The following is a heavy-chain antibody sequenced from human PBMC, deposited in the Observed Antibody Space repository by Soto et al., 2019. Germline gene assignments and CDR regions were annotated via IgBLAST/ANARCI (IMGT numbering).Heavy chain of an antibody. J-gene: IGHJ6*02. CDR1: GYTFTSYA. D-gene: IGHD3-3*01. CDR3: ARGPLYYDFWYYYYYGMDV. Sequence: QVQLVQSGSELKKPGASVKVSCKASGYTFTSYAMNWVRQAPGQGLEWMGWINTNTGNPTYAQGFTGRFVFSLDTAVSRAYRQICSLKAEDTAVYYCARGPLYYDFWYYYYYGMDVWGQGTTVTVSS. CDR2: INTNTGNP. V-gene: IGHV7-4-1*01.